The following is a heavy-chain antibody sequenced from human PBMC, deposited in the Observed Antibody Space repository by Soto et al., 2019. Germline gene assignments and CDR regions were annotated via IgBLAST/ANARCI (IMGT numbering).Heavy chain of an antibody. CDR3: ARDGDQLLINGMDV. D-gene: IGHD2-2*01. J-gene: IGHJ6*02. CDR2: IWYDGSNK. Sequence: GGSLRLSCAASGFTFSSYGMHWVRQAPGKGLEWVAVIWYDGSNKYYADSVKGRFTISRDNSKNTLYLQMNSLRAEDTAVYYCARDGDQLLINGMDVWGQGTTVTVSS. CDR1: GFTFSSYG. V-gene: IGHV3-33*01.